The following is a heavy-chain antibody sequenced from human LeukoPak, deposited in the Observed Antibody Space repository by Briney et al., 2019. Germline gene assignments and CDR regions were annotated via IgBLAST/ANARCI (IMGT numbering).Heavy chain of an antibody. J-gene: IGHJ4*02. Sequence: PSETLSLTCTVSGGSISSYCWNWIRQPAGKGLEWIGRIYTSGSTNYNPSPKSRVTMSVDTSKNQFSLKLSSVTAADTAVYYCARASIAARQLDYWGQGTLVTVSS. D-gene: IGHD6-6*01. CDR3: ARASIAARQLDY. CDR2: IYTSGST. CDR1: GGSISSYC. V-gene: IGHV4-4*07.